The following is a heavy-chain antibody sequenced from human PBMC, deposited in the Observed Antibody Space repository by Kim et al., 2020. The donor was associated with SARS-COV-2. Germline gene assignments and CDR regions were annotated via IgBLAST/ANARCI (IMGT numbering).Heavy chain of an antibody. D-gene: IGHD3-10*01. CDR3: ARARLIWYEDAFDV. CDR2: MNPNIGNT. V-gene: IGHV1-8*02. Sequence: ASVKVSCKASGYTFTGYYINWVRQAPGQGLEWMGWMNPNIGNTGYAQKFMGRVTMTRDNSISTAYMELSSLRSDDTAFYYCARARLIWYEDAFDVWG. CDR1: GYTFTGYY. J-gene: IGHJ3*01.